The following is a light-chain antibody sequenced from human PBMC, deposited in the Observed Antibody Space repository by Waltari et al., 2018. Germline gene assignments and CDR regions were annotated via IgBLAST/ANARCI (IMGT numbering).Light chain of an antibody. CDR2: AAS. Sequence: IPITQSPISPSSSFGGRVPITCRASQGISNDLGWYQQKPGEAPKLLIYAASTLQSGVSSRFSGSGSGTDFTLTISSLQPEDFATYYCLQDYNYPLTFGGGTKVEIK. J-gene: IGKJ4*01. CDR1: QGISND. CDR3: LQDYNYPLT. V-gene: IGKV1-6*02.